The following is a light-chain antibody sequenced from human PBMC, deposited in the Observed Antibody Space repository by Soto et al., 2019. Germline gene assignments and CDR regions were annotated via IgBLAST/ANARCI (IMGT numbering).Light chain of an antibody. J-gene: IGLJ2*01. CDR3: QVSDTSSDHPVV. V-gene: IGLV3-21*04. Sequence: SSELTQPPSVSVSPGKTATITCGGDNIGSKSVHWYQQKPGQAPVLVIYYDSDRPSGIPERFSGSNSGNTATLTISRVEAGDEADYYCQVSDTSSDHPVVFGGGTKLTVL. CDR2: YDS. CDR1: NIGSKS.